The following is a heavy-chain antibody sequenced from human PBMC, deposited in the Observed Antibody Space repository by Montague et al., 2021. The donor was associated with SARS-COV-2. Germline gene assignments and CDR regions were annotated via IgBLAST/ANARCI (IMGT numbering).Heavy chain of an antibody. V-gene: IGHV6-1*01. CDR2: TYYRSEWYS. CDR1: GDSVSTNSGT. CDR3: ARAERGSCGDGNCYQYFFDY. J-gene: IGHJ4*02. D-gene: IGHD2-15*01. Sequence: CAISGDSVSTNSGTWSWVRLSPSRGLEWLGRTYYRSEWYSDYSVSVKSRISINPDTSKNQFSLQLNSATPEDTAVYYCARAERGSCGDGNCYQYFFDYWGQGTLVTVSS.